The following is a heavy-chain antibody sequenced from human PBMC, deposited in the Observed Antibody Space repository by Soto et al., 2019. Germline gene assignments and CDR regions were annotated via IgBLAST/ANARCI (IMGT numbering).Heavy chain of an antibody. V-gene: IGHV3-49*04. Sequence: SLRLSCTASGFIFGDYAMSWVRQAPGRGLEWVGFIRSKRYGGTAENDASVEGRFTISRDDSRSIAYLQMNSLKTEDTAVYYCTRGHTGYSGYDDYWGQGTLVTVSS. CDR3: TRGHTGYSGYDDY. D-gene: IGHD5-12*01. J-gene: IGHJ4*02. CDR1: GFIFGDYA. CDR2: IRSKRYGGTA.